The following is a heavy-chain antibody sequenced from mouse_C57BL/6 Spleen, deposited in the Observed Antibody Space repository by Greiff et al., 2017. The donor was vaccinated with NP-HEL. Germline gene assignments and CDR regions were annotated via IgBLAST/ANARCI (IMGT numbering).Heavy chain of an antibody. V-gene: IGHV5-17*01. Sequence: DVQLVESGGGLVKPGGSLKLSCAASGFTFSDYGMHWVRQAPEKGLEWVAYISSGSSTIYYADTVKGRFTISRDNAKNTLFLQMTSLRSEDTAMYYCARRIYYGSSYEGWFAYWGQGTLVTVSA. D-gene: IGHD1-1*01. CDR2: ISSGSSTI. CDR3: ARRIYYGSSYEGWFAY. CDR1: GFTFSDYG. J-gene: IGHJ3*01.